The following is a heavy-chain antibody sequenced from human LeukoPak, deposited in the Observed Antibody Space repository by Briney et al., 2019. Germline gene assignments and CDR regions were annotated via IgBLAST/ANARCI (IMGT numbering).Heavy chain of an antibody. J-gene: IGHJ6*02. CDR2: ISYDGSNK. CDR1: GFTFSSYV. D-gene: IGHD2/OR15-2a*01. CDR3: AREISPYYYGMDV. Sequence: PAGRSLRLSCAASGFTFSSYVMHWVRQAPGKGLEWVAVISYDGSNKYYADSVKGRFTISRDNSKNTLYLQMNSLRAEDTAVYYCAREISPYYYGMDVWGQGTTVTVSS. V-gene: IGHV3-30-3*01.